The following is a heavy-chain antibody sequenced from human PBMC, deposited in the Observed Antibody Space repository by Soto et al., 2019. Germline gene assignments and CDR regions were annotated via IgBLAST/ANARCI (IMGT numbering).Heavy chain of an antibody. CDR2: IIPIFGTA. CDR1: GGTFSSYT. V-gene: IGHV1-69*12. J-gene: IGHJ2*01. CDR3: AGRNHSWLQCEYLDL. D-gene: IGHD5-12*01. Sequence: QVQLVQSGAEVKKPGSSVTVSCKASGGTFSSYTISWVRQAPGQGLEWMGGIIPIFGTANYAQKFQGRVTITADESTSTAYIELSSLRSDDTAVYYCAGRNHSWLQCEYLDLWGRGTLVTVSS.